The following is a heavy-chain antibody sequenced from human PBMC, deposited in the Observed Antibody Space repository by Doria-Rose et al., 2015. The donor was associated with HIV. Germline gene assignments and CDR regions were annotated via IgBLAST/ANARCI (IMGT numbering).Heavy chain of an antibody. CDR2: IFSDDER. Sequence: QVQLVQSGPVLVKPTETLTPTCTVSGVSLSSPGMGVSWIRQPPGKALEWLANIFSDDERFYKTSLNSRLTISRGTSKSQVVLTMTDMDPVDTATYYCARIKSSRWYHKYYFDFWGQGTLVIVSA. CDR3: ARIKSSRWYHKYYFDF. D-gene: IGHD6-13*01. V-gene: IGHV2-26*01. CDR1: GVSLSSPGMG. J-gene: IGHJ4*02.